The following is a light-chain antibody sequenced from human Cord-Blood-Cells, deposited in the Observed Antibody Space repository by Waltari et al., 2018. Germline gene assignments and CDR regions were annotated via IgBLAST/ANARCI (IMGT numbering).Light chain of an antibody. J-gene: IGKJ4*01. CDR2: DAY. Sequence: EIVLTQSPATLSLSPGERAILSCRASQSVSSYLAWYQQKPGQAPRLLIYDAYNRATGIPARFSGSGSGTDFTLTISSLEPEDFAVYYCQQRSNWPLTFGGGTKVEIK. CDR1: QSVSSY. CDR3: QQRSNWPLT. V-gene: IGKV3-11*01.